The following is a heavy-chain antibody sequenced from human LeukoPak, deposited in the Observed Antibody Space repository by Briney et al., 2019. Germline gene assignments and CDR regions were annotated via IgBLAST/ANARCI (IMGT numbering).Heavy chain of an antibody. CDR2: IRYDGAIE. CDR1: GVTFSNYG. J-gene: IGHJ4*02. CDR3: VKDRSRITMAQGLLGSAAGLEY. D-gene: IGHD3-10*01. V-gene: IGHV3-30*02. Sequence: GGSLRLSCGASGVTFSNYGMHWGRHDPGRGLVWVAFIRYDGAIENYDDYVKGRFTISRENSKNALFLPMGSLKAEDTAVYYCVKDRSRITMAQGLLGSAAGLEYSGQGTQVTVSS.